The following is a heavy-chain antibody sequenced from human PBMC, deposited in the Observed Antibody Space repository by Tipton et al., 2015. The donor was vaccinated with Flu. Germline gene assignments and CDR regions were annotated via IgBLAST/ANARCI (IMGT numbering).Heavy chain of an antibody. J-gene: IGHJ5*02. D-gene: IGHD4-11*01. CDR3: AGRDYGNYVSEPKNWFDP. CDR1: GDSIGSPYY. V-gene: IGHV4-38-2*01. Sequence: TLSLTCSVSGDSIGSPYYWGWLRQPPGKGLEWIGNIHKTGYTYYNPSLTSRVTISVDTSKNQFSLRLTSVTAADTAIYYCAGRDYGNYVSEPKNWFDPWGQGTLVTVSS. CDR2: IHKTGYT.